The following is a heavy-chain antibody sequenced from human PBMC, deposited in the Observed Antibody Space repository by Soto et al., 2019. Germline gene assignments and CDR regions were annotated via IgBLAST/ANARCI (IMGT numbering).Heavy chain of an antibody. V-gene: IGHV4-31*03. D-gene: IGHD4-17*01. Sequence: QVQLQESGPGLVKPSQTLSLTCIVSGGSISSGGYYWSWIRQHPGKGLEWIGYIYYSRSTYYNPSLKSRVTISVDTSKNQFSLKLTSVTAADTAAYYCARGPPTVTTNVDGSYWYFDLWGRGTLVTVSS. J-gene: IGHJ2*01. CDR3: ARGPPTVTTNVDGSYWYFDL. CDR1: GGSISSGGYY. CDR2: IYYSRST.